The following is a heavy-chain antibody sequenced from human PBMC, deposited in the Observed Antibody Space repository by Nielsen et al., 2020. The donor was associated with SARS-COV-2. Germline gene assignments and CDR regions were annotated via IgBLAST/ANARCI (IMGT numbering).Heavy chain of an antibody. CDR2: INAGNGNT. Sequence: ASVKVSCKASGYTFTSYGISWVRQAPGQRLEWMGWINAGNGNTKYSQKFQGRVTITRDTSASTAYMELSSLRSEDTAVYYCARDRLWFGELESYFDYWGQGTLVTVSS. J-gene: IGHJ4*02. CDR3: ARDRLWFGELESYFDY. D-gene: IGHD3-10*01. CDR1: GYTFTSYG. V-gene: IGHV1-3*01.